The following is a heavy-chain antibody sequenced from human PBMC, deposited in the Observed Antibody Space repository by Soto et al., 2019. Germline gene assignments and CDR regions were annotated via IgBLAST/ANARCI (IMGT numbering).Heavy chain of an antibody. D-gene: IGHD2-8*01. Sequence: QTGGSLRLSCTASGFTFNTHWMHWVRQAPGKGLVWVSRIYFDGITTNYADSVKGRLTVSRDNAKNTVYLHVNTLRDEDTAVYYCASGGAMGVDYWGQGTLVTVYS. J-gene: IGHJ4*02. CDR1: GFTFNTHW. CDR2: IYFDGITT. V-gene: IGHV3-74*01. CDR3: ASGGAMGVDY.